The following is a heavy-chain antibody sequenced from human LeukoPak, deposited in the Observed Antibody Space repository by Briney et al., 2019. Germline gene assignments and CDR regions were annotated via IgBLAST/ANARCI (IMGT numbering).Heavy chain of an antibody. J-gene: IGHJ5*02. CDR3: ARALLRYCSGTSCYWFDP. CDR1: GGTFSSYV. D-gene: IGHD2-2*01. V-gene: IGHV1-69*13. Sequence: ASVKVSCKASGGTFSSYVISWVRQAPGKGLEWMGGIIPIFGTANYAQKFQGRVTITADESTSTAYMELSSLRSEDTAVYYCARALLRYCSGTSCYWFDPWGQGTLVTVSS. CDR2: IIPIFGTA.